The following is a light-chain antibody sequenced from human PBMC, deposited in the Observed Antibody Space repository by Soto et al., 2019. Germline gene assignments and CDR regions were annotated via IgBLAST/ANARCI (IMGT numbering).Light chain of an antibody. Sequence: EIVLTQSPSTLSLSPGERATISCRASQNVGNDLVWYQQKRGQAPRLLIYSASNRATGIPARFSGSGSGTDFTLTISSLEPEDFAAYYCQQRSNWPPTFGGGTKVEIK. CDR2: SAS. V-gene: IGKV3-11*01. J-gene: IGKJ4*01. CDR3: QQRSNWPPT. CDR1: QNVGND.